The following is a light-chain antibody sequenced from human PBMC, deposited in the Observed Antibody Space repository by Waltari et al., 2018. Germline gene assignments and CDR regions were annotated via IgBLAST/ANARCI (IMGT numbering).Light chain of an antibody. CDR1: QNIIRY. V-gene: IGKV1-39*01. J-gene: IGKJ5*01. CDR2: AAS. Sequence: DIQMTQSPSSLSASVGDRVTITCRASQNIIRYLNWYQQKPGKAPQLLIYAASSLLSGFPSRFSGTGSGTDFTLTISSLQPGDFATYYCQQSYSTPQSSFGQGTRLEVK. CDR3: QQSYSTPQSS.